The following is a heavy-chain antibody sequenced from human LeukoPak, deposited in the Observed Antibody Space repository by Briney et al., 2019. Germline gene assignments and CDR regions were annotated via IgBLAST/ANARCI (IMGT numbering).Heavy chain of an antibody. D-gene: IGHD5-18*01. CDR1: GGSFSGYY. V-gene: IGHV4-34*01. Sequence: SETLSLTCAVYGGSFSGYYWSWIRQPPGKGLEWIGEINHSGSTNYNPSLKSRVTISVDTSKNQFSLKLSSVTAADTAVYYCAIGRRGYSYGRLDYYYYMDVWGKGTTVTVSS. CDR2: INHSGST. J-gene: IGHJ6*03. CDR3: AIGRRGYSYGRLDYYYYMDV.